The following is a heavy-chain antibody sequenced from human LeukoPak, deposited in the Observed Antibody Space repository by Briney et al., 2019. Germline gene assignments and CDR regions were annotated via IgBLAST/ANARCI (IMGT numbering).Heavy chain of an antibody. V-gene: IGHV3-30*18. D-gene: IGHD5-24*01. CDR2: ISYDGSNK. CDR3: EKDQARWLQPDY. Sequence: PGRSLRLSCAASGFTFSSYGMHWVRQAPGKGLEWVAVISYDGSNKYYADSVKGRFTISRDNSKNTLYLQMNSLGAEDTAVYYCEKDQARWLQPDYWGQGTLVTVSS. J-gene: IGHJ4*02. CDR1: GFTFSSYG.